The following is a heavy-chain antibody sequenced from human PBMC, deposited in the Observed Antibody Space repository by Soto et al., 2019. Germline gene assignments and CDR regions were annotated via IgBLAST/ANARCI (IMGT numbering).Heavy chain of an antibody. Sequence: EVQLVESGGGLVQPGGSLRLSCAASGFTVSSNFMSWVRQAPGKGLEWVSVIYSGGPTYYADSVKGRFTISSDNSKNALYLQMNSLRAEDTAVYYCARDLRQGGWEGEMYYYNYYMDVWGKGTTVNAAS. J-gene: IGHJ6*03. CDR2: IYSGGPT. D-gene: IGHD1-26*01. CDR1: GFTVSSNF. V-gene: IGHV3-66*01. CDR3: ARDLRQGGWEGEMYYYNYYMDV.